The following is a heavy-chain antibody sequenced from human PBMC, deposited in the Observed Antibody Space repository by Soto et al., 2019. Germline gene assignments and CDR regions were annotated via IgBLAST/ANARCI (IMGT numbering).Heavy chain of an antibody. J-gene: IGHJ5*02. Sequence: GGSLRLSCAASGFTFSSYAMSWVRLAPGKGLEWVSAISGSGGSTYYADSVKGRFTISRDNSKNTLYLQMNSLRAEDTAVYYCAKDLPLITMVRGVIKTGEDWFDPWGQGTLVTVSS. CDR3: AKDLPLITMVRGVIKTGEDWFDP. CDR1: GFTFSSYA. CDR2: ISGSGGST. V-gene: IGHV3-23*01. D-gene: IGHD3-10*01.